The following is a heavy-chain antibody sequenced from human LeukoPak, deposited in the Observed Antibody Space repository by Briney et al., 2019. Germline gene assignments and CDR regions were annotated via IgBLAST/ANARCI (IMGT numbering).Heavy chain of an antibody. CDR1: GFTFDDYA. CDR3: ARAWYQLQLELRFPTSPDY. Sequence: GGSLRLSCAASGFTFDDYAMHWVRQAPGKGLEWVSGISWNSGSIGYADSVKGRFTISRDNAKNSLYLQMNSLRAEDTAVYYCARAWYQLQLELRFPTSPDYWGQGTLVTVSS. V-gene: IGHV3-9*01. CDR2: ISWNSGSI. J-gene: IGHJ4*02. D-gene: IGHD1-7*01.